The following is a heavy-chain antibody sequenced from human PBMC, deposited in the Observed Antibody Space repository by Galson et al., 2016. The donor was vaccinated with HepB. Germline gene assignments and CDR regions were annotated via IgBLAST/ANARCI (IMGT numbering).Heavy chain of an antibody. CDR3: ARDTIFNHYYYYGMDV. CDR2: INPNSGGT. V-gene: IGHV1-2*02. Sequence: SVKVSCKASGYTFTSYYMHWVRQAPGQGLEWMGWINPNSGGTNYAQKFQGRVTMTRDTSISTAYMELSRLRSDDTAVYYCARDTIFNHYYYYGMDVWGKGTTVTVSS. J-gene: IGHJ6*04. CDR1: GYTFTSYY. D-gene: IGHD3-3*01.